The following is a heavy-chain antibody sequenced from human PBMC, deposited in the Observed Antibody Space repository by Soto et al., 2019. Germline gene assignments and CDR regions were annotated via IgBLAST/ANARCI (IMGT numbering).Heavy chain of an antibody. CDR1: GITFTSHA. V-gene: IGHV3-23*01. J-gene: IGHJ4*02. D-gene: IGHD6-13*01. Sequence: EVQLLESGGELVQPGGSLRLSCAASGITFTSHAMNWVRQAPGKGLKWVSGISKSGDDTYYADSVKGRFTVSRDNSKNTLFLQVSSLRVDDTAVYYCVVSSAEATGIFDFWGQGTLVTVSS. CDR3: VVSSAEATGIFDF. CDR2: ISKSGDDT.